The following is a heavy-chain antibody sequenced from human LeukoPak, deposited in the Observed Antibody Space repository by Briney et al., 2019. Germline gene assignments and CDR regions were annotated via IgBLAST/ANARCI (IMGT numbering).Heavy chain of an antibody. D-gene: IGHD5-18*01. Sequence: GGSLRLSCAASGFTFSSYSMNWVRQAPGKGLEWVSPISDSGASTYYADSVKGRFTISRDNSKNTLYLQMNSLRVEDSAVYYCAKGGRGFSYGSLDYWGQGTLVTVSS. CDR3: AKGGRGFSYGSLDY. V-gene: IGHV3-23*01. J-gene: IGHJ4*02. CDR1: GFTFSSYS. CDR2: ISDSGAST.